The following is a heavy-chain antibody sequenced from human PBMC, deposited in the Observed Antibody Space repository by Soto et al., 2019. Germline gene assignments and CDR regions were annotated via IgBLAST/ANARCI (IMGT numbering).Heavy chain of an antibody. V-gene: IGHV3-33*01. CDR3: ARDHSPLTYDFWSGYTPDYYYYGMEV. CDR2: IWYDGSNK. J-gene: IGHJ6*02. Sequence: QVQLVESGGGVVQPGRSLRLSCAASGFTFSSYGMHWVRQAPGKGLEWVAVIWYDGSNKYYADSVKGRFTISRDNSQNPLYLKINSLRAEDTAVYSCARDHSPLTYDFWSGYTPDYYYYGMEVWGQGTTVTVSS. D-gene: IGHD3-3*01. CDR1: GFTFSSYG.